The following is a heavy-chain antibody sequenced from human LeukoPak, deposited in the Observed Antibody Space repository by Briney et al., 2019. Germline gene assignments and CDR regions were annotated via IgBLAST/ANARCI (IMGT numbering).Heavy chain of an antibody. CDR3: AKDSSGYYYYGMDV. J-gene: IGHJ6*02. CDR2: ISSNGGST. Sequence: GGSLRLSCSASGFTFSSYAMHWVRQAPGKGLEYVSAISSNGGSTYYADSVKGRFTISRDNSKNTLYLQMNSLRAEDTAVYYRAKDSSGYYYYGMDVWGQGTTVTVSS. V-gene: IGHV3-64*04. CDR1: GFTFSSYA. D-gene: IGHD3-3*01.